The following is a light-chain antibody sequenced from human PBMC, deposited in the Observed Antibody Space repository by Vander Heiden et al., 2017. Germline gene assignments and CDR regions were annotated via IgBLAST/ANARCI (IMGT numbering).Light chain of an antibody. CDR1: SSNVGSNS. V-gene: IGLV1-47*01. CDR2: RDL. Sequence: QSVLTHPPSASGPPGQRVTISCSGSSSNVGSNSVYWYQQLPGTAPELLIYRDLQRPSGVPDRFSAPKSSTSASLAISGLRSEDEAHYYCAAWDDSLSVVFGGGTKLTVL. J-gene: IGLJ2*01. CDR3: AAWDDSLSVV.